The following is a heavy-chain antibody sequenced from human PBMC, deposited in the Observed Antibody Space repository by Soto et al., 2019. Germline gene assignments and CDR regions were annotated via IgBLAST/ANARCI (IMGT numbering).Heavy chain of an antibody. CDR2: IKSSGYPT. J-gene: IGHJ2*01. Sequence: EVQLLESGGGWVQPGGSLRLSCAASGFTFSTYAMTWVRLAPGRGLEWVLGIKSSGYPTDYPESVKGRFTISRDNLMNTVILETNGLRAEDTAIYYCAKTPRGGASGDWYFDLWGRGTLVTVSS. CDR1: GFTFSTYA. V-gene: IGHV3-23*01. CDR3: AKTPRGGASGDWYFDL. D-gene: IGHD3-10*01.